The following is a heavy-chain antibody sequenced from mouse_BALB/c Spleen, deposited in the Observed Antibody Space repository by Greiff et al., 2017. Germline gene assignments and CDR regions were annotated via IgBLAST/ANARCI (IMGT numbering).Heavy chain of an antibody. V-gene: IGHV3-2*02. J-gene: IGHJ2*01. CDR3: AREDNWVYYFDY. CDR2: ISYSGST. Sequence: EVKLQESGPGLVKPSQSLSLTCTVTGYSITSDYAWNWIRQFPGNKLEWMGYISYSGSTSYNPSLKSRISITRDTSKNQFFLQLNSVTTEDTATYYCAREDNWVYYFDYWGQGTTLTVSS. D-gene: IGHD4-1*02. CDR1: GYSITSDYA.